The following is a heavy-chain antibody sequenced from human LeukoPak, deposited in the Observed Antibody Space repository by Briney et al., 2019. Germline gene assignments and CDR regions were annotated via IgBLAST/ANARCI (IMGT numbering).Heavy chain of an antibody. D-gene: IGHD3-3*02. CDR3: AKSGSSVFWS. Sequence: GGSLRLSRAASGFTFTNHWMSWVRQAPGKGLEWVANIKEDGSEKYYVDSVKGRFTVSRDNVKNSLFLQLNSLRVDDTAVYYCAKSGSSVFWSWGQGTLVTVSS. J-gene: IGHJ5*02. V-gene: IGHV3-7*03. CDR2: IKEDGSEK. CDR1: GFTFTNHW.